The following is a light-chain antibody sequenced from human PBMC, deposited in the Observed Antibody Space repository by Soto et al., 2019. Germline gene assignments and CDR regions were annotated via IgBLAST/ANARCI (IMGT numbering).Light chain of an antibody. J-gene: IGKJ1*01. CDR2: GAS. CDR1: QSVSSSY. Sequence: EIVLTQSPGTLSLSPGERATLSCRASQSVSSSYLAWYQQKPGQAPRHLIYGASSRATGIPDRFSGSGSGTDSTLTISRLEPEDFAVYYCQQFGSSSWTFGQGTKVDI. CDR3: QQFGSSSWT. V-gene: IGKV3-20*01.